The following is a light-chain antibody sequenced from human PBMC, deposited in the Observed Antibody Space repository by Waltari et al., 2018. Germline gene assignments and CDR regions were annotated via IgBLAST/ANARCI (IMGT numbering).Light chain of an antibody. CDR3: AAWDDSLSGWV. Sequence: QSVLTQPPSASETPGQRVTISCSGSSSNIGSNFVYWYQQLPGTAPKLLIYRNNPRPSGVPDRFAVSNSGTSASLAISGLRSEDEADYYCAAWDDSLSGWVFGGGTKLTVL. CDR2: RNN. V-gene: IGLV1-47*01. CDR1: SSNIGSNF. J-gene: IGLJ3*02.